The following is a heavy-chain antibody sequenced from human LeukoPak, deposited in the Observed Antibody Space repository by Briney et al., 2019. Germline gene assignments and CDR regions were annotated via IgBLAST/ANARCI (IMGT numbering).Heavy chain of an antibody. CDR2: IYYSGST. J-gene: IGHJ3*02. D-gene: IGHD1-26*01. V-gene: IGHV4-59*01. Sequence: SETLSLTCTVSGGSISSYYWSWIRQPPGKGLEWIGYIYYSGSTSYNPSLKSRVTISVDTSKNHFSLKLSSVTAADTAVYYCARYSGSYPHDAFDIWAKGQWSPSLQ. CDR3: ARYSGSYPHDAFDI. CDR1: GGSISSYY.